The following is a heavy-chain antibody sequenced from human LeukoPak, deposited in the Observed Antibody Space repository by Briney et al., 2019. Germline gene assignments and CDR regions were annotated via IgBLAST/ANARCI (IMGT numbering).Heavy chain of an antibody. V-gene: IGHV1-46*01. J-gene: IGHJ4*02. CDR3: ARVQITMVRGVTPLGY. Sequence: ASVKASCKASGYTFTSYYMHWVRQAPGQGLEWMGIINPSGGSTSYAQKFQGRVTMTRDMSTSTVYMELSSLRSEDTAVYYCARVQITMVRGVTPLGYWGQGTLVTVSS. D-gene: IGHD3-10*01. CDR2: INPSGGST. CDR1: GYTFTSYY.